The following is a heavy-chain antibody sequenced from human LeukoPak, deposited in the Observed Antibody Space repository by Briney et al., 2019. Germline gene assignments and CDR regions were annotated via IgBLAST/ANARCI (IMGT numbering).Heavy chain of an antibody. CDR3: ARDYKRYSYYYGMDV. CDR2: IYTSGST. Sequence: PSQTLSLTCTVSSGSISSGSYYWSWIRQPAGKGLEWIGRIYTSGSTNYNPSLKSRVTISVDTSKNQFSLKLSSVTAADTAVYYCARDYKRYSYYYGMDVWGQGTTVTVSS. V-gene: IGHV4-61*02. J-gene: IGHJ6*02. CDR1: SGSISSGSYY. D-gene: IGHD2-21*01.